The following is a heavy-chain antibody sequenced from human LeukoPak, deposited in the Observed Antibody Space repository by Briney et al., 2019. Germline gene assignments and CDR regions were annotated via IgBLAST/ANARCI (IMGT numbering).Heavy chain of an antibody. CDR3: ARRQKLRGPRAGDALDI. D-gene: IGHD4/OR15-4a*01. Sequence: SETLSLTCAVSGGSISDYYWTWIRQPPGKELEWIGYIYNSGSTNYNPSLESRVTISVDMSKYQFSLKLSSGTAADTAMYYCARRQKLRGPRAGDALDIWGQGTMVTVSS. V-gene: IGHV4-59*08. J-gene: IGHJ3*02. CDR2: IYNSGST. CDR1: GGSISDYY.